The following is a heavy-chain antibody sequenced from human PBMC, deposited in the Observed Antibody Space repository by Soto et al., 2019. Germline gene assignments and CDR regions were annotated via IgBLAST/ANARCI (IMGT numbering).Heavy chain of an antibody. CDR1: GFTFSSYA. V-gene: IGHV3-23*01. CDR3: SEDLLEGLFYGYFDY. D-gene: IGHD3-3*01. J-gene: IGHJ4*02. Sequence: EVQLLESGGGLVQPGGSLRLSCAASGFTFSSYAMSWVRQAPGKGLEWVSAISGSGGSTYYADSVEGRFTISRNNSKNTVYLQMNGLMAEDTAVYYCSEDLLEGLFYGYFDYWGQGTLVTVSS. CDR2: ISGSGGST.